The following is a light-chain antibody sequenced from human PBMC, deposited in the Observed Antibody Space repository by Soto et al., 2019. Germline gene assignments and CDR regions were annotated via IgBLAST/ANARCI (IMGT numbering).Light chain of an antibody. CDR3: QMYNSVPIT. CDR1: QNINNY. V-gene: IGKV1-33*01. J-gene: IGKJ5*01. CDR2: DAS. Sequence: DIQMTQSPSSLSASVGDRFTITCQASQNINNYLNWYQQKPGRAPKLLIYDASNLEAGVPSRFRGSGSGTDFTFTISSLQPEDVATYYCQMYNSVPITFGQGTRLEI.